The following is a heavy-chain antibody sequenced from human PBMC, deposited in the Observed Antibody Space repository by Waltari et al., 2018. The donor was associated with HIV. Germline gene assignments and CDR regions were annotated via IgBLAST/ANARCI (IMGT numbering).Heavy chain of an antibody. J-gene: IGHJ5*02. CDR2: IYSSGNT. D-gene: IGHD3-22*01. CDR3: ASLKPGSYDRRFDP. CDR1: GGSISSTDYY. Sequence: QLQLQESGPGLVKPSATLSLTCTVPGGSISSTDYYWAWIRQPPGKGLEWIGSIYSSGNTYYNPSLKSRVTLSVDTSKNQFSLKLSSVTAADTAVYYCASLKPGSYDRRFDPWGQGTLVTVSS. V-gene: IGHV4-39*01.